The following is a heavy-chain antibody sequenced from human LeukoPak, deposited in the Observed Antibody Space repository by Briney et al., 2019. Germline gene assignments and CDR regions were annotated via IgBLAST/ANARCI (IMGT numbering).Heavy chain of an antibody. CDR2: IYSDGST. D-gene: IGHD1-26*01. J-gene: IGHJ4*02. V-gene: IGHV3-53*01. Sequence: GGSLGLSCAASGFIVSGDFMSWVRQAPGKGLEWVSVIYSDGSTYYADSVKGRFTISRDNSKNTLDLQMTGLGAEDTAVYYCARERGRGRDSPWFDYWGQGTLVTVSS. CDR1: GFIVSGDF. CDR3: ARERGRGRDSPWFDY.